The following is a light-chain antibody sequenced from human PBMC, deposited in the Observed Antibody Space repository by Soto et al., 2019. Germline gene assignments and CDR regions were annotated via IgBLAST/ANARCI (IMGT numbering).Light chain of an antibody. CDR3: QQYGSSPYT. CDR1: QSVSSSY. CDR2: GAS. Sequence: EIVLTQSPGTLSLSPGERATLSCRASQSVSSSYLAWYQQKPGQAPRLLIFGASSRATGIPDRVSGSGSGTDFTLTISRLEPEDFAVDYCQQYGSSPYTFGQVTKLEIK. J-gene: IGKJ2*01. V-gene: IGKV3-20*01.